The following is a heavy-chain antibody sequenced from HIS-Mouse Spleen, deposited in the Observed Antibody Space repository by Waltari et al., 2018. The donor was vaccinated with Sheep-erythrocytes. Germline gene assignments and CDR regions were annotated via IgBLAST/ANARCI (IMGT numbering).Heavy chain of an antibody. V-gene: IGHV4-39*01. CDR3: ARPGGGDDAFDI. Sequence: QLQLQESGPGLVKPSETLSLTCTVSGGSISSSSYYWGWIRQPPGKGLEWIGSIYYSGSTYYNPSLKSRVTISVDTSKNQFSLKLSAGTAADTAVYYCARPGGGDDAFDIWGQGTMVTVSS. CDR1: GGSISSSSYY. D-gene: IGHD3-16*01. J-gene: IGHJ3*02. CDR2: IYYSGST.